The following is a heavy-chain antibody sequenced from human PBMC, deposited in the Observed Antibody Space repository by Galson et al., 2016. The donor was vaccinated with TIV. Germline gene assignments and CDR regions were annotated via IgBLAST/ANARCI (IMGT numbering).Heavy chain of an antibody. V-gene: IGHV1-69*13. Sequence: SVKVSCKASGVTFSYFAFSWVRQAPGQGLEWMGGIVPIFGKTNYAQKFQGRVSISADESTTTDYLELSSLRSEDTAVYYCARGRGIYDSSGFFLFDHWGQGTLVTVSS. CDR1: GVTFSYFA. CDR3: ARGRGIYDSSGFFLFDH. D-gene: IGHD3-22*01. J-gene: IGHJ5*02. CDR2: IVPIFGKT.